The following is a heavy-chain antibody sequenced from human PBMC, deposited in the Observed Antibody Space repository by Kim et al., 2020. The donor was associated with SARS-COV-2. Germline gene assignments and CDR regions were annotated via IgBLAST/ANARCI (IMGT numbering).Heavy chain of an antibody. Sequence: GGSLRLSCAASGFTLSSYWMHWVRQAPGKGLVWVSRIKSDGSSTSYADSVKGRFTISRDNSKNTLYLQMNSLRVEDTAVYYCVRDILSGRQYFDYWGQG. CDR2: IKSDGSST. D-gene: IGHD1-26*01. CDR3: VRDILSGRQYFDY. V-gene: IGHV3-74*01. J-gene: IGHJ4*02. CDR1: GFTLSSYW.